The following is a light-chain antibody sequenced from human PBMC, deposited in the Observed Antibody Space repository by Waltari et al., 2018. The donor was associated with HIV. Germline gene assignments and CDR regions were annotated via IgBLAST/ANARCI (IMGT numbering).Light chain of an antibody. CDR3: QQYGSSPRT. CDR1: QSVSSSY. J-gene: IGKJ1*01. Sequence: EIVLTQSPGTLSLSPGERAPRSCRASQSVSSSYLAWYQQKPGQAPRLLIYGASSRATGIPDRFSGSGSGTDFTLTISRLEPEDFAVYYCQQYGSSPRTFGQGTKVEIK. V-gene: IGKV3-20*01. CDR2: GAS.